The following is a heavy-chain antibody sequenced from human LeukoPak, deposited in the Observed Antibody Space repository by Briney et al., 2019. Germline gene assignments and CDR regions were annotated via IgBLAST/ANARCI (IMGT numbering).Heavy chain of an antibody. V-gene: IGHV3-30*03. J-gene: IGHJ6*02. CDR3: ARDGPYPRDYYYYGMDV. CDR1: GFTFSTYG. CDR2: ISYDGSNK. Sequence: QSGGSLRLSCAPSGFTFSTYGMHWVRQAPGKGLEWVAVISYDGSNKYYADSVKGRFTISRDNSKNTLYLQMNSLRAEDTAVYYCARDGPYPRDYYYYGMDVWGQGTTVTVSS. D-gene: IGHD2-2*01.